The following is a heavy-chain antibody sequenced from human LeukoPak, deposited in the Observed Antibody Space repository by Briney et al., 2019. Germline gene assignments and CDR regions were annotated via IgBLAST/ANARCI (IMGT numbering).Heavy chain of an antibody. Sequence: ASVKVSCKASGYTFTSYDINWVRQATGQGLEWMGWMNPNSGNTGYAQKFQGRVTMTGNTSISTAYMELSSLRSEDTAVYYCARGVIPDGSYGTGYWGQGTLVTVSS. V-gene: IGHV1-8*01. CDR2: MNPNSGNT. D-gene: IGHD1-26*01. CDR1: GYTFTSYD. J-gene: IGHJ4*02. CDR3: ARGVIPDGSYGTGY.